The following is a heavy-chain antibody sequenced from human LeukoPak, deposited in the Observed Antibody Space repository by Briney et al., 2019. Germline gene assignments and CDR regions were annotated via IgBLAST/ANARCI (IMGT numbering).Heavy chain of an antibody. CDR1: GFTFSSYG. CDR2: IRYDGSNK. CDR3: AMRITIFGVSRADWFDP. V-gene: IGHV3-30*02. D-gene: IGHD3-3*01. Sequence: PGGSLRLSCAASGFTFSSYGMHWVRQAPGKGLEGVAFIRYDGSNKYYADSVKGRFTISRDNSKNTLYLQMNSLRAEDTAVYYCAMRITIFGVSRADWFDPWGQGTLVTVSS. J-gene: IGHJ5*02.